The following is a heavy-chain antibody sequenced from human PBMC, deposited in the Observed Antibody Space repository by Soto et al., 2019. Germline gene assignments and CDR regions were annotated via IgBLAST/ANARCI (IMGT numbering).Heavy chain of an antibody. D-gene: IGHD6-13*01. CDR3: ARHSGVAEDGTD. V-gene: IGHV5-51*01. Sequence: PGESLKISCKGSGYSFTTNWIGWVRQMPGKGLEWMGVIYPGDSDTRYSPSFQGQVAISADKSINTAYLQWSSLKASDTAMYYCARHSGVAEDGTDWGQGTLVTVSS. J-gene: IGHJ1*01. CDR2: IYPGDSDT. CDR1: GYSFTTNW.